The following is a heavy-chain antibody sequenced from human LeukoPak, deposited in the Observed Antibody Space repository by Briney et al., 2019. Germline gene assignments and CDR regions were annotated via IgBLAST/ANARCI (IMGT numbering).Heavy chain of an antibody. D-gene: IGHD1-26*01. V-gene: IGHV3-23*01. CDR1: GLTFSDYA. CDR2: ITSGFTA. Sequence: PGGSLRLSCAASGLTFSDYAMSWVPQAPGKGLEWVSGITSGFTAHYADSVKGRFTISRDNFRNTFHLQMNSLRAEDTAVYYCAKDYSDSRVGDVFLEYWGQGTLVTVSS. J-gene: IGHJ4*02. CDR3: AKDYSDSRVGDVFLEY.